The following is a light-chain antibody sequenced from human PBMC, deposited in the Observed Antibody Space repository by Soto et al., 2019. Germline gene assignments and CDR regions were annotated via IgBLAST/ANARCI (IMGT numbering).Light chain of an antibody. J-gene: IGKJ3*01. CDR3: QQRSNI. Sequence: EIVLTQSPGTLSLSPGERATLSCRASESTRDYLAWYQQNAGQAPRLLIYDASNRATGIPARFSGSGSGTDFTLTISSREPEDFAVYYCQQRSNIFGPGTKVDIK. CDR1: ESTRDY. V-gene: IGKV3-11*01. CDR2: DAS.